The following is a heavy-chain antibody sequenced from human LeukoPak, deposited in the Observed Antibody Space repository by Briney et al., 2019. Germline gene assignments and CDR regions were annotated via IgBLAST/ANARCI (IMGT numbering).Heavy chain of an antibody. CDR3: ARAVAGRPNYFDY. D-gene: IGHD6-19*01. V-gene: IGHV4-30-2*01. CDR1: GGSISSGGYS. J-gene: IGHJ4*02. Sequence: LSQTLSLTCAVSGGSISSGGYSWSWIRQPPGKGLEWIGYIYHSGSTYYNPSLKSRVTISVDRSKNQFSLKLSSVTAADTAVYYCARAVAGRPNYFDYWGQGTLVTVSS. CDR2: IYHSGST.